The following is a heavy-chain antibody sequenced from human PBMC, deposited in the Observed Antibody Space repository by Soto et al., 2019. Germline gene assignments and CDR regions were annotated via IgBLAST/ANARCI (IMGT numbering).Heavy chain of an antibody. CDR2: ISPNSTTI. Sequence: PVGSLRLSCASSVCTFSSYEMNCVRHSPGKGLEWISYISPNSTTIYYSDSVKGRFTISRDNAKSSLNLQMNSLRAEDTAVYYCARAAGPLVRRVYGMDVLGEATTVTVSS. J-gene: IGHJ6*01. CDR3: ARAAGPLVRRVYGMDV. V-gene: IGHV3-48*03. CDR1: VCTFSSYE. D-gene: IGHD3-10*01.